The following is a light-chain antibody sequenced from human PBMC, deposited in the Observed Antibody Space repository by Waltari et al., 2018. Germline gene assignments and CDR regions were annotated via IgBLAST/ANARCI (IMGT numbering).Light chain of an antibody. J-gene: IGLJ2*01. CDR2: GNN. CDR3: QSYDNILSGGV. V-gene: IGLV1-40*01. CDR1: ISNIGAGYD. Sequence: QSVLTQPPSVSGAPGQRVTIYCTGSISNIGAGYDVHWYQQLPGTAPKLLIFGNNNRPSWVPDRFSGSKSGTSASLAITGLQSDDEADYYCQSYDNILSGGVFGGGTKLTVL.